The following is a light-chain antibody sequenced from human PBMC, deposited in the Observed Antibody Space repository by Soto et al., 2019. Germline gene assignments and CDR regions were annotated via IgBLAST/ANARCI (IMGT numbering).Light chain of an antibody. CDR2: AAS. J-gene: IGKJ1*01. V-gene: IGKV1-5*01. CDR1: RSISDW. CDR3: QQLNTYPRT. Sequence: DIQMTQSPSSLSPSVGDRVTITCRASRSISDWLAWYQQKPGKAPELLIYAASTLQSGVPSRFSGTGSGTEFTLTISSLQPEDFATYYCQQLNTYPRTFGQGTKVDI.